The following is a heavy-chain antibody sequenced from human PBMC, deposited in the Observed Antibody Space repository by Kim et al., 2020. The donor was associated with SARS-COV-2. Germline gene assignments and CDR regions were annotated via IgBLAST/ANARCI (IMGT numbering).Heavy chain of an antibody. CDR3: AIVQSSNVVNRD. Sequence: GGSLRLSCAASGFPFSPYDMHWVRQAPGKGLEWVSYISTTSSSKYYADSAKGRFTVSRDNAQNSVFLQMNSLRAEDTAVYFCAIVQSSNVVNRDWGQGT. CDR1: GFPFSPYD. D-gene: IGHD2-21*01. V-gene: IGHV3-48*01. CDR2: ISTTSSSK. J-gene: IGHJ4*02.